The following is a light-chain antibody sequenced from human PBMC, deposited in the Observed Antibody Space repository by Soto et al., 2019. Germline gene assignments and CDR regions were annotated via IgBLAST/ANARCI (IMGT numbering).Light chain of an antibody. J-gene: IGKJ2*02. V-gene: IGKV3D-15*01. CDR2: GAS. CDR3: QQYNNWPPLWT. Sequence: EIVMTQSPATLSVSPGERATLSCRASQSVSSNLAWYQQKFGQAPRLLIYGASTRATGIPARFSGSGSGTEFILTISGLQSEDFAVYYCQQYNNWPPLWTFGQGTKLEIK. CDR1: QSVSSN.